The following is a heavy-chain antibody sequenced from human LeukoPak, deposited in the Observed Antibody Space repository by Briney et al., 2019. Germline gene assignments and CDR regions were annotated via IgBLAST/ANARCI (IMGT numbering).Heavy chain of an antibody. J-gene: IGHJ4*02. V-gene: IGHV3-23*01. D-gene: IGHD6-19*01. CDR3: AKDWGSSAWRENYFEY. Sequence: PGGSLRLSCAASGFTFSSYAMSWVRQAPGKGLEWVSAISGSGGSTYYADSVKGRFTISRDNSKNTVFLQMNSLRADDTAVYYCAKDWGSSAWRENYFEYWGQGTLVTVSS. CDR2: ISGSGGST. CDR1: GFTFSSYA.